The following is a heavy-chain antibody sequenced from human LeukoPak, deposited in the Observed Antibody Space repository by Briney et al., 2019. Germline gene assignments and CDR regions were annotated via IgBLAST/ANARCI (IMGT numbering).Heavy chain of an antibody. CDR1: GFTLSSNY. CDR2: IYSGGST. D-gene: IGHD4-17*01. Sequence: GGSLRLSCAASGFTLSSNYMSWVRQAPGKGLEWVSVIYSGGSTYYADSVKGRFTISRNNSKNTLYLQMNSLRAEDTAVYYCARVRYCDYVYYFDYWGQGTLVTVSS. J-gene: IGHJ4*02. V-gene: IGHV3-53*04. CDR3: ARVRYCDYVYYFDY.